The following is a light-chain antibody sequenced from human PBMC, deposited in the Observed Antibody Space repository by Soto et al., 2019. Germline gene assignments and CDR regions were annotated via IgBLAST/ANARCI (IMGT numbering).Light chain of an antibody. CDR3: QQYYSYPHT. CDR1: HGISSY. CDR2: AAS. Sequence: AIRMTQSPSSFSASTGDRVTITCRASHGISSYLAWYQQKPGKAPKLLIYAASTLQSGVPSRFSGSGSGTDFTLTISYLQSEDFATYYGQQYYSYPHTFGQGTKVDIK. V-gene: IGKV1-8*01. J-gene: IGKJ1*01.